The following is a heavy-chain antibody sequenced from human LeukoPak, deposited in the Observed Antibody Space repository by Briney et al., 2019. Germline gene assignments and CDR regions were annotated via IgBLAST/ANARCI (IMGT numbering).Heavy chain of an antibody. CDR1: GYTFIGYY. D-gene: IGHD3-10*01. V-gene: IGHV1-2*06. CDR3: ARNDRGSGMGY. CDR2: INPDSGAT. J-gene: IGHJ4*02. Sequence: ASVKVSCKASGYTFIGYYLHWVRQAPGQGLEFMGHINPDSGATTYAEKFQGRVTMTRDTSIITAYMELSSLTSDDTADYYCARNDRGSGMGYWGQGTLVTVSS.